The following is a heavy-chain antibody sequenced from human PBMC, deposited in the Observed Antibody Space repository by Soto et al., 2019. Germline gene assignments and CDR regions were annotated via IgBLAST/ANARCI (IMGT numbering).Heavy chain of an antibody. J-gene: IGHJ4*02. CDR2: IHYSGST. CDR1: GASISSGGAYY. V-gene: IGHV4-30-4*01. CDR3: ARSPRGLGNFDY. D-gene: IGHD3-10*01. Sequence: QVQLQESGPGLVKPSQTLSLTCAVSGASISSGGAYYWSWIRQSPGKGLEWIGYIHYSGSTYYNSSLKGRVNMSVDTAKNRFSLKVSSVTAADTAVYYCARSPRGLGNFDYWGQGTLVTVSS.